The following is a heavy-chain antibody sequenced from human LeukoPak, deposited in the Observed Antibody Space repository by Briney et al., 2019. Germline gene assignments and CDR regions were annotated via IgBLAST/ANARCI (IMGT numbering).Heavy chain of an antibody. Sequence: PGGSLRLSCAASGFTFSSYAMTWVRQAPGKGLEWVSSISGSGSSTYSADSVQGRFTISRDNSKNTLYLLMHSLRAEDTAVYYCARDDTVTTWNGAFDIWGQGTTVTVSS. CDR2: ISGSGSST. CDR1: GFTFSSYA. V-gene: IGHV3-23*01. J-gene: IGHJ3*02. D-gene: IGHD4-17*01. CDR3: ARDDTVTTWNGAFDI.